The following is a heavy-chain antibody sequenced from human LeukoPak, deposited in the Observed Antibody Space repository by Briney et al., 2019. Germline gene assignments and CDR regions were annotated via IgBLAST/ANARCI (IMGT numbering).Heavy chain of an antibody. J-gene: IGHJ6*03. CDR1: GFSLSRDR. V-gene: IGHV3-7*01. CDR3: ARDRYGDYVSPGTYYMDV. CDR2: IKQDGSEK. D-gene: IGHD4-17*01. Sequence: PGGSLRLSCAASGFSLSRDRISWVRQAPGKGLEWVANIKQDGSEKSYVDSMRGRLTISRDNAKNSLYLQMNSLRAEDTAVYYCARDRYGDYVSPGTYYMDVWGKGTTVTISS.